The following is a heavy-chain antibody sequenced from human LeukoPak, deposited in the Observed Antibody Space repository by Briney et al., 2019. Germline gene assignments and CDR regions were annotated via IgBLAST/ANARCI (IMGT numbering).Heavy chain of an antibody. Sequence: GGSLRLSCAASGFTFSSYSMNWVRQAPGKGLEWVSYISSSNSTIYYADSVKGRFTISRDNAKNSLYLQMNSLRAEDTAVYYCARITAYSYGNNFDYWGQGTLVTVSS. V-gene: IGHV3-48*01. CDR3: ARITAYSYGNNFDY. J-gene: IGHJ4*02. D-gene: IGHD5-18*01. CDR2: ISSSNSTI. CDR1: GFTFSSYS.